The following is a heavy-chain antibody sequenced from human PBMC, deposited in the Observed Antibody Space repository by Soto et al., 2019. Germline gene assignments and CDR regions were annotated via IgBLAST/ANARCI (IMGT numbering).Heavy chain of an antibody. V-gene: IGHV4-39*01. D-gene: IGHD3-16*01. CDR3: ARHYYSRWGIDYYYYYMHV. Sequence: QLQLQESGPGLVKPSETLSLTCTVSGGSISSSSYYWGWIRQPPGKGLEWIGSIYYSGSTYYNPSLKSRVTISVDTSKNQFSLKLSSVTAADTSVYYCARHYYSRWGIDYYYYYMHVWGKGTTVTVSS. CDR2: IYYSGST. CDR1: GGSISSSSYY. J-gene: IGHJ6*03.